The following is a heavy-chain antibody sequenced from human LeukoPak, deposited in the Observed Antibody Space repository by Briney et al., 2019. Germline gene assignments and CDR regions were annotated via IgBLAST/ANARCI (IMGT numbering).Heavy chain of an antibody. D-gene: IGHD3-22*01. Sequence: SVKVSCKASGGTFSSYAISWVRQAPGQGLEWMGGIIPIFGTANYAQKFQGRVTITAAKSTSTAYMELTSLRSEDTAVYYCARGGGGYYYDSSGYYHLVYWGQGTLVTVSS. CDR1: GGTFSSYA. CDR2: IIPIFGTA. V-gene: IGHV1-69*06. J-gene: IGHJ4*02. CDR3: ARGGGGYYYDSSGYYHLVY.